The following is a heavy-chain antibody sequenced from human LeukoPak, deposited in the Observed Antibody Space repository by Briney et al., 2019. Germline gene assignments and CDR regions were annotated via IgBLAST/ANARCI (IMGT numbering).Heavy chain of an antibody. V-gene: IGHV3-30*04. D-gene: IGHD6-13*01. J-gene: IGHJ6*02. CDR1: GFTFSSYA. CDR2: ISYDGSNK. CDR3: ARSYSSSWSYYYYYYGMDV. Sequence: GRSLRLSCAASGFTFSSYAMHWVRQAPGKGLEWVAVISYDGSNKYYADSVKGRFTISRDNSKNTLYLQMNSLRAEDTAVYYCARSYSSSWSYYYYYYGMDVWGQGTTVTVSS.